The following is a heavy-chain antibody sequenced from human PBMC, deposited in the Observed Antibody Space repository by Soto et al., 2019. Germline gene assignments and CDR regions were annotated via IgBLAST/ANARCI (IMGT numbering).Heavy chain of an antibody. CDR2: IYPGDSDT. D-gene: IGHD6-13*01. V-gene: IGHV5-51*01. CDR3: AKSDLLAAAAFFDY. CDR1: GYSFTTYW. Sequence: GESLKISCKASGYSFTTYWIGWVRQMPGKGPEWMGIIYPGDSDTKYSPSFQGQVTISADKSISTAYLQWSRLKASDTAMYYCAKSDLLAAAAFFDYWGRGTLVTVSS. J-gene: IGHJ4*02.